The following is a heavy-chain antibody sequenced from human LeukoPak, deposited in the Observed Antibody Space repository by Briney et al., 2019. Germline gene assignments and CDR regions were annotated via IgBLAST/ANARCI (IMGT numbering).Heavy chain of an antibody. CDR2: ISDSSRTT. D-gene: IGHD6-13*01. J-gene: IGHJ4*02. CDR3: AKKLGFIPQFDY. V-gene: IGHV3-23*01. CDR1: GFTFSTEA. Sequence: GGSLRLSCEVSGFTFSTEAMTWVRRAPGKGLEWVSSISDSSRTTYYADSVQGRFTISRDNSRNTVYLQMNSLRVEDTAFYYCAKKLGFIPQFDYWSQGTLVAVSS.